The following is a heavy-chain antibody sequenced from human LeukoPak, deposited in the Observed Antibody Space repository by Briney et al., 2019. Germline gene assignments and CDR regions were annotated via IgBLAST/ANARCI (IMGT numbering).Heavy chain of an antibody. Sequence: ASVKVSCKASVYTFTSYGISWVRQAPGQGLEWMGWISAYNGNTNYAQKLQGRVTMTTDTSTSTAYMELRSLRSDDTAVYYCSRGFGGDYGGGFDYWGQGTLVTVSS. CDR3: SRGFGGDYGGGFDY. J-gene: IGHJ4*02. CDR1: VYTFTSYG. CDR2: ISAYNGNT. V-gene: IGHV1-18*01. D-gene: IGHD4-17*01.